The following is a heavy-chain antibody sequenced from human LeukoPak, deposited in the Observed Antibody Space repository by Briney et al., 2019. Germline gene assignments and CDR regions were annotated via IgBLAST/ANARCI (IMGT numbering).Heavy chain of an antibody. CDR3: AKDKTRGYSYGSIDY. D-gene: IGHD5-18*01. J-gene: IGHJ4*02. CDR2: INPDGNDK. V-gene: IGHV3-7*03. CDR1: GFTFSRYW. Sequence: PGGSLRLSCTVSGFTFSRYWMSWVRQAPGKGLEWVANINPDGNDKQYVGSVKGRFTISRDNAKNSLYLQMNSLRAEDTALYYCAKDKTRGYSYGSIDYWGQGTLVTVSS.